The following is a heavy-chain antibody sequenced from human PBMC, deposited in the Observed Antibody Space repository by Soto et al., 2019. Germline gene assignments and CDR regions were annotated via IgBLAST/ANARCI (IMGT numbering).Heavy chain of an antibody. Sequence: ESQLVESGGGLVQPGRSLRLSCEASGFIFKNYAMVWVRQGPGKGLEWVSSISWNSGNLDYGDSVKGRFTISRDNAKNSLYLQMNSLRTEDTAWYFCAKAPVYGSGGWFEPWGQGTLVTVSS. CDR2: ISWNSGNL. D-gene: IGHD3-10*01. CDR1: GFIFKNYA. V-gene: IGHV3-9*01. J-gene: IGHJ5*02. CDR3: AKAPVYGSGGWFEP.